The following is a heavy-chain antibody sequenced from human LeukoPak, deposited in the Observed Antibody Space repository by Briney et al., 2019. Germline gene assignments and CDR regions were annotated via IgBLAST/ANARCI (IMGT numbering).Heavy chain of an antibody. CDR2: IYSGGST. Sequence: GGSLRLSCAASGFTVSSNYMSWVRQAPGKGLEWVSVIYSGGSTYYADSVKGRFTISRDNAKNSLYLQMNSLRAEDTAVYYCARSIGNAFDIWGQGTMVTVSS. V-gene: IGHV3-66*01. D-gene: IGHD6-6*01. J-gene: IGHJ3*02. CDR3: ARSIGNAFDI. CDR1: GFTVSSNY.